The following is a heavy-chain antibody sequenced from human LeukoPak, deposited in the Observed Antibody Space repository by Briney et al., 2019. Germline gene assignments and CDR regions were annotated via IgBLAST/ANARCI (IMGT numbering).Heavy chain of an antibody. CDR3: AKGADDRGELSAPFFDY. Sequence: GGSLRLSCAASGFTFSNYWMTWVRQAPGKGLEWVSAISGSGGSTYYADSVKGRFTISRDNSKNTLYLQMNSLRAEDTAVYYCAKGADDRGELSAPFFDYGGRGPLVPFS. V-gene: IGHV3-23*01. CDR2: ISGSGGST. J-gene: IGHJ4*02. D-gene: IGHD3-16*02. CDR1: GFTFSNYW.